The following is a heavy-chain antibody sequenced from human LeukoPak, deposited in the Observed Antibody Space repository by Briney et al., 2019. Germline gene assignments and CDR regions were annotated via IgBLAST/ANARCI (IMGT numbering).Heavy chain of an antibody. Sequence: GGSLRHSCAASGFTFSTYVMTWVRQAPGKGLEWVSAILGSGGGTYYTDSVKGRFTISRDNSKNTLYLQMNSLRAEDTAVYYCATTPGAYYYYHMDVWGQGTTVTVSS. CDR2: ILGSGGGT. CDR3: ATTPGAYYYYHMDV. D-gene: IGHD3-10*01. CDR1: GFTFSTYV. V-gene: IGHV3-23*01. J-gene: IGHJ6*02.